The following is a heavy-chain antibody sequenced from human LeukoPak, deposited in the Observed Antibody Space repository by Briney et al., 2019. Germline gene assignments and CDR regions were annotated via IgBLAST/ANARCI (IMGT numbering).Heavy chain of an antibody. J-gene: IGHJ5*02. V-gene: IGHV3-23*01. Sequence: GGSLRLSCAASGFTFSSYAMSWVRQAPGKGLEWVSAISGSGGSTYYADSVKGRFTISRDNSKNTLYLQMNSLRAEDTAVYYCAKGGYCSSTSCYTSWFDPWGQGTLVTVSS. D-gene: IGHD2-2*02. CDR2: ISGSGGST. CDR3: AKGGYCSSTSCYTSWFDP. CDR1: GFTFSSYA.